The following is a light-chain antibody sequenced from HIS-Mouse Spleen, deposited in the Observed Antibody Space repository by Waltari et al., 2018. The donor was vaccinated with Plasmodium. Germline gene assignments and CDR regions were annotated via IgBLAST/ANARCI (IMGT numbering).Light chain of an antibody. J-gene: IGLJ3*02. Sequence: SYELPQPSSVSVSPGQTARTTCSGDVLAKNYARWVQQKPGQAPVRVIYKDSERPAGIPERFSGSRSGTTVTLTISGAQVEDEADYYCYSAADNNRVFGGGTKLTVL. CDR1: VLAKNY. CDR2: KDS. CDR3: YSAADNNRV. V-gene: IGLV3-27*01.